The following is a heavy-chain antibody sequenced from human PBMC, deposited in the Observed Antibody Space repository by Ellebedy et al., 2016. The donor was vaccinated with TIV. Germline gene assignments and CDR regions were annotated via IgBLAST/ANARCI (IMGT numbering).Heavy chain of an antibody. CDR3: ARVATGYDSLSPADY. Sequence: GESLKISCAASGFTFSRYGMHWVRQAPGKGLEWVAIIWYDGSNKYYADSVKGRFTISKDNSKNTLNLQMNSLRAEDTALYYCARVATGYDSLSPADYWGQGTLVTVSS. V-gene: IGHV3-33*01. J-gene: IGHJ4*02. D-gene: IGHD5-12*01. CDR2: IWYDGSNK. CDR1: GFTFSRYG.